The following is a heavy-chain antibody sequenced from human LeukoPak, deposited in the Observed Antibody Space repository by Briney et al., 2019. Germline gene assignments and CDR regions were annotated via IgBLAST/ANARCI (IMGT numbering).Heavy chain of an antibody. V-gene: IGHV4-61*02. J-gene: IGHJ4*02. CDR2: IYTSGST. Sequence: PSQTLSLTCTVSGGSISSGSYYWSWIRQPAGKGLEWIGRIYTSGSTNYNPSLKSRVTISVDTSKNQFSLKLSSVTAADTAVYYCARSPFLPDYWGQGTLVTVSS. CDR1: GGSISSGSYY. CDR3: ARSPFLPDY.